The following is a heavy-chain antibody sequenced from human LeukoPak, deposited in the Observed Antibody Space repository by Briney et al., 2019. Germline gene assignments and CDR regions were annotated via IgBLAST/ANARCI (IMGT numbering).Heavy chain of an antibody. Sequence: PGGSLRLSCAASGFTFSSYWMHWVRQAPGKGLVWVSRIISDGSHTSYADSVKGRSTISRANAENPPYLQMNSLIGEHPAVNYCGRAVLPGGCFDPWGKGTLVTVSS. CDR1: GFTFSSYW. J-gene: IGHJ5*02. CDR3: GRAVLPGGCFDP. CDR2: IISDGSHT. V-gene: IGHV3-74*01. D-gene: IGHD4/OR15-4a*01.